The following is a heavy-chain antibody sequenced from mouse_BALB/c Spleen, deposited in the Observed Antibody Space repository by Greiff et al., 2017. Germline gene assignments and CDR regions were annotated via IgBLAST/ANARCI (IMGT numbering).Heavy chain of an antibody. CDR2: IYPGDGDT. V-gene: IGHV1-82*01. CDR3: ARDAMDY. Sequence: QVHVKQSGPELVKPGASVKISCKASGYAFSSSWMNWVKQRPGQGLEWIGRIYPGDGDTNYNGKFKGKATLTADKSSSTAYMQLSSLTSVDSAVYFCARDAMDYWGQGTSVTVSS. CDR1: GYAFSSSW. J-gene: IGHJ4*01.